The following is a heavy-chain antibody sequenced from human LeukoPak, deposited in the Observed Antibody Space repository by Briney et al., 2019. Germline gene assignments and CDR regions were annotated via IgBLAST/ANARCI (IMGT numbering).Heavy chain of an antibody. Sequence: PSETLSLTCTVSGGSISGHYWNWIRQPPGKGLEWIGYIYDSGSTNYNPSLKSRVTISVDTSKKQFSLNLSSVTAADTAVYYCAKIQDYDFWSGYQYYYYYMDVWGKGTTATVSS. J-gene: IGHJ6*03. CDR2: IYDSGST. CDR3: AKIQDYDFWSGYQYYYYYMDV. D-gene: IGHD3-3*01. V-gene: IGHV4-59*11. CDR1: GGSISGHY.